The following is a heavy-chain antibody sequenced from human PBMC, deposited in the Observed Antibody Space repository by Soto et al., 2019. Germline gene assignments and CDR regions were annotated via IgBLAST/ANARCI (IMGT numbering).Heavy chain of an antibody. Sequence: SVKVSCKASGYTFTGYHMHWVRQAPGQGLEWMGWINPNSGGTNYAQKFQGRVTITRDTSISKAYMELSRMRSDDTAVYYCATGTLITVTKSVDYWGQVSVVTLS. D-gene: IGHD4-17*01. CDR1: GYTFTGYH. CDR2: INPNSGGT. V-gene: IGHV1-2*02. J-gene: IGHJ4*02. CDR3: ATGTLITVTKSVDY.